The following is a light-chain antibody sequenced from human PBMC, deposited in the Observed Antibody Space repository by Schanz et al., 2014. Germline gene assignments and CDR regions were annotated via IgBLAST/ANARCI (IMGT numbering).Light chain of an antibody. Sequence: QSALTQPRSVSGSPGQSVTISCTGTSSDVGGYNHVSWYQQHPGKAPKLMIYDVSKRPSGVPDRFSGSRSANTASLTVSGLQAEDEADYYCSSHTSSNTWVFGGGTKLTVL. V-gene: IGLV2-11*01. CDR1: SSDVGGYNH. CDR2: DVS. J-gene: IGLJ3*02. CDR3: SSHTSSNTWV.